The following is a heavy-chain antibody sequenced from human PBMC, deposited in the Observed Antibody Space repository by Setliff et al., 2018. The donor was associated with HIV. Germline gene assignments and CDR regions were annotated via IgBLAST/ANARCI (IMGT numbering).Heavy chain of an antibody. D-gene: IGHD6-13*01. CDR3: ARGRAAAVGRLWFDP. CDR1: GGSFSGYY. Sequence: SETLSLTCTVYGGSFSGYYWIWIRQPPGKGLEWIGEINHSGSTNYNPSLKSRVTISVDTSKNQFSLQLSSVTAADTAVYYCARGRAAAVGRLWFDPWGQGTLVTVSS. J-gene: IGHJ5*02. CDR2: INHSGST. V-gene: IGHV4-34*01.